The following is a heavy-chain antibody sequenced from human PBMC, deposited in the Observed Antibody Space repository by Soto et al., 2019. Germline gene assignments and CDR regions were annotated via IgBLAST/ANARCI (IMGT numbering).Heavy chain of an antibody. Sequence: QVQLVQSGAEVKKPGASVKVSCKASGYTFTSYYINWVRQATGQGLEWMGWMNPNSGNTGYPQKFQGRVTRTRNTAISTAYMELGRLRFEDTAVYYCARSPPRVERNNYARGWFDPWGQGTLVTVSS. CDR2: MNPNSGNT. CDR1: GYTFTSYY. D-gene: IGHD4-4*01. V-gene: IGHV1-8*01. CDR3: ARSPPRVERNNYARGWFDP. J-gene: IGHJ5*02.